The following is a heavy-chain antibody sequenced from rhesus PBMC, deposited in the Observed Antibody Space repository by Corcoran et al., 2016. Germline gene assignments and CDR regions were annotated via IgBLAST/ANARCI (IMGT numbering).Heavy chain of an antibody. D-gene: IGHD5-12*01. J-gene: IGHJ4*01. CDR1: GSSLSRGYG. CDR2: LSYSGSS. CDR3: AREGYSYSLDY. Sequence: QVQLQESGPGLVTPSDTLSLTCAVSGSSLSRGYGCIWFRQPPGKGLEWIGYLSYSGSSYYTPSCKSRVTISIDTSKNQFSLKLSSVTAADTAVYYCAREGYSYSLDYWGQGVLVTVSS. V-gene: IGHV4-122*02.